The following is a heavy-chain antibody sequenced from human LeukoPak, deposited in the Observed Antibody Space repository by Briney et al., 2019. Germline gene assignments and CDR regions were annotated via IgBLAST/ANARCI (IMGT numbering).Heavy chain of an antibody. D-gene: IGHD2/OR15-2a*01. J-gene: IGHJ4*02. CDR2: VDPEDGEA. CDR3: SVSMSTIDY. Sequence: ASVTVSYKASAYIFIDYYIHWVQQAPGKGREWMGRVDPEDGEAIYAEKFQDRVTLSADTSTDTSYMELSSLRAEDTAVYYCSVSMSTIDYWGQGTLVTVSS. V-gene: IGHV1-69-2*01. CDR1: AYIFIDYY.